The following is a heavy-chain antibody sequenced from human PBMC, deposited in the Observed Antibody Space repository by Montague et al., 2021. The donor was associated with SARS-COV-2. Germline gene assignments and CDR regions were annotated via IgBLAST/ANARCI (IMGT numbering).Heavy chain of an antibody. V-gene: IGHV4-59*08. Sequence: SETLSLTCTVSGGSISTYYWSRIRQPPGKGLEWIGYIYYSGSTNYYPSLKSRVTISLDTSKNQLSLTLTSVTAADTATYYCARQITMVREPFDSWGQGTLVLVSS. CDR1: GGSISTYY. CDR3: ARQITMVREPFDS. CDR2: IYYSGST. J-gene: IGHJ4*02. D-gene: IGHD3-10*01.